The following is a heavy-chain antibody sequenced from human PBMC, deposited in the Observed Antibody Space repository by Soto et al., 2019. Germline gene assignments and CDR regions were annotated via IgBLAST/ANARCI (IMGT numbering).Heavy chain of an antibody. J-gene: IGHJ4*02. Sequence: QVQLVQSGAEVKKPGASVKVSCKASGYTFTTYAMHWVRQAPGQRLEWMGWINVGNGNTKYSQKFQGRVTITRDTSASTAYMELSSLRSEDTAVYYCARTRGYYFFDYWGQGTLVTVSS. CDR3: ARTRGYYFFDY. V-gene: IGHV1-3*01. D-gene: IGHD3-22*01. CDR1: GYTFTTYA. CDR2: INVGNGNT.